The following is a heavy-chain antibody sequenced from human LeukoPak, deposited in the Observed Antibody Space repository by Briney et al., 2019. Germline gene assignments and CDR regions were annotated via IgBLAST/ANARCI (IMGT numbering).Heavy chain of an antibody. Sequence: PSETLSLPCTVSGGSIRSFYGSWIRQPPGKGLEWIGYIYYSGSTNYNPSLKSRVTISVDTSRNHFSLRLSSVTAADTAVYYCARGGWSLDYWGQGTLVTVSS. V-gene: IGHV4-59*01. CDR1: GGSIRSFY. CDR2: IYYSGST. CDR3: ARGGWSLDY. J-gene: IGHJ4*02. D-gene: IGHD6-19*01.